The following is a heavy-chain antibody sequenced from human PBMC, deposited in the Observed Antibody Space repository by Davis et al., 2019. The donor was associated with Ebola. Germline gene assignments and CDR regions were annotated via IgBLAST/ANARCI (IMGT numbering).Heavy chain of an antibody. V-gene: IGHV1-46*01. J-gene: IGHJ6*02. CDR3: ARGSRRDLTMIVVNYYYGMDV. CDR2: INPSGGST. Sequence: SVTASCMASGYTLTGYYMHWVRQAPGQGLEWMGIINPSGGSTSYAQKFQGRVTMTRDTSTSTVYMELSSLRSEDTAVYYCARGSRRDLTMIVVNYYYGMDVWGQGTTVTVSS. CDR1: GYTLTGYY. D-gene: IGHD3-22*01.